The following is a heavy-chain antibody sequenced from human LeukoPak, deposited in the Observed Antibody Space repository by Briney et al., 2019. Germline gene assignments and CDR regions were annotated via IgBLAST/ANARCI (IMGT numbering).Heavy chain of an antibody. Sequence: GGSLRLSCAASGFTFSDYGIHWVRQAPGKGLEWVAVIWSEGSNKYYADSVKGRFTISRDNSKKTLYLQMNSLRVEDTAVYYCVRASGSFDYWGQGTLATASS. CDR2: IWSEGSNK. J-gene: IGHJ4*02. V-gene: IGHV3-33*01. CDR3: VRASGSFDY. CDR1: GFTFSDYG. D-gene: IGHD3-10*01.